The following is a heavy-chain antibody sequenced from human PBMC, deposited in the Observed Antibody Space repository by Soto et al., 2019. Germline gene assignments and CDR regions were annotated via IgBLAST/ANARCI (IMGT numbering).Heavy chain of an antibody. J-gene: IGHJ6*02. D-gene: IGHD3-10*01. V-gene: IGHV3-23*01. CDR3: AKVRSSYLSASYFYYGLDV. Sequence: PGGSLRLSCAASGFTFSHYVLSWVRQSPEGGLEWVSSISGSGSSVYVADSVRGRFIMSRDLSTNTVSLQMNSLRAEDTAVYYCAKVRSSYLSASYFYYGLDVWGQGTTVTVSS. CDR2: ISGSGSSV. CDR1: GFTFSHYV.